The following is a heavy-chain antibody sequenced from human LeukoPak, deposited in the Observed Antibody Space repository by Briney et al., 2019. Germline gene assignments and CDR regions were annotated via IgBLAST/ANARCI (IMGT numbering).Heavy chain of an antibody. V-gene: IGHV4-4*07. CDR1: GGSIRTYF. CDR3: ARDVVFGVSDAFDI. D-gene: IGHD3-3*01. J-gene: IGHJ3*02. CDR2: IHIGGGT. Sequence: SETLSLTCTVSGGSIRTYFWSWIRQPAGTGLEWIGRIHIGGGTNYSPSLKSRITMSLDTSKNQLSLRLNSVTAADTAVYYCARDVVFGVSDAFDIWGQGTMVTVSS.